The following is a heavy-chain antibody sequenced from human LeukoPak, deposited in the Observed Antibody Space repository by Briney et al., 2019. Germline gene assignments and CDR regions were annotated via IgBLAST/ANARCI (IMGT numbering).Heavy chain of an antibody. J-gene: IGHJ4*02. V-gene: IGHV3-48*03. Sequence: GGSLRLSCAASGFTFSSYEMNWVRQAPGKGLEWVSYISSSGSTIYYADSVKGRFTISRDNAKNSLYLRMNDLRAEDTAVYYCAREVGGTTGYWGQGTLVTVSS. CDR1: GFTFSSYE. D-gene: IGHD1-14*01. CDR3: AREVGGTTGY. CDR2: ISSSGSTI.